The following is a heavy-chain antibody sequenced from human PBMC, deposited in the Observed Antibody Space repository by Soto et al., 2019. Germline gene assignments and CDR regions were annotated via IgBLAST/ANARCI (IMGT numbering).Heavy chain of an antibody. J-gene: IGHJ1*01. Sequence: QITLKESGPTLVKPTQTLTLTCTFSGFSLSTSGVGVGWIRQPPGKALEWLALIYWDDDKRYSPSLKSRLTITKDTSKNQVVLTMPNMDPLDTATYYGAHLLYSSGWPRGYFQHWGQGTLVTVSS. D-gene: IGHD6-19*01. CDR1: GFSLSTSGVG. CDR3: AHLLYSSGWPRGYFQH. CDR2: IYWDDDK. V-gene: IGHV2-5*02.